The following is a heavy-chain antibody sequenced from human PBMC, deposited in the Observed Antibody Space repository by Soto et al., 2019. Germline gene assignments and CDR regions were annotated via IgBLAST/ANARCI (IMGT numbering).Heavy chain of an antibody. CDR3: ARVQYSYGYCDY. CDR2: INAGNGNT. D-gene: IGHD5-18*01. CDR1: GYTFTSYA. Sequence: ASVKVSCKASGYTFTSYAMHWVRQAPGQRLEWMGWINAGNGNTKYSQKFQGRVTITRDTSASTAYMELSSLRSEDTAVYYCARVQYSYGYCDYWGQGTLVTVSS. J-gene: IGHJ4*02. V-gene: IGHV1-3*01.